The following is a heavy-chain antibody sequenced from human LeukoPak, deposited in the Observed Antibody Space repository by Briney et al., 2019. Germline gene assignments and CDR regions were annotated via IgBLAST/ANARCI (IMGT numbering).Heavy chain of an antibody. CDR2: INPSGGST. CDR3: ARETKKYYGSGSYPNWFDP. J-gene: IGHJ5*02. CDR1: GYTFTSYY. Sequence: APVKVSCKASGYTFTSYYMHWVRQAPGQGLEWMGIINPSGGSTSYAQKFQGRVTMTRDTSTSTVYMELSSLRSEDTAVYYCARETKKYYGSGSYPNWFDPWGQGTLVTVSS. V-gene: IGHV1-46*01. D-gene: IGHD3-10*01.